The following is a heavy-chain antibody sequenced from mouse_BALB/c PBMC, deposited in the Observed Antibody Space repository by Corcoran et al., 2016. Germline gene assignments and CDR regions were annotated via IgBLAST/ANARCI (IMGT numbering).Heavy chain of an antibody. CDR2: IYPYNGGT. D-gene: IGHD1-1*01. J-gene: IGHJ4*01. CDR3: ARYGNYYYAMDY. CDR1: GYTFTDYN. V-gene: IGHV1S29*02. Sequence: EVQLQQSGPELVKPGASVKISCKASGYTFTDYNMHWVKQSHVKSLEWIGYIYPYNGGTGYNQKFKSKATLTVDNSSSTAYMELRSLTSEDSAVYYCARYGNYYYAMDYWGQGTSVTVSS.